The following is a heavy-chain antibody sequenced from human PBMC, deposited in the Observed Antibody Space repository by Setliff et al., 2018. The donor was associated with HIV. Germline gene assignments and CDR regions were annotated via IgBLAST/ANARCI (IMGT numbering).Heavy chain of an antibody. CDR2: INHSGDT. CDR1: GGPFSGYY. V-gene: IGHV4-34*01. CDR3: ARAPSTVTSRFDY. D-gene: IGHD4-17*01. J-gene: IGHJ4*02. Sequence: PSETLSLTCDVSGGPFSGYYWNWMRQPPGRGLEWIGEINHSGDTNYNPSLKSRVTISVDTSKNQFSLNLTSVTAADTGVYYCARAPSTVTSRFDYWAREPWSPSPQ.